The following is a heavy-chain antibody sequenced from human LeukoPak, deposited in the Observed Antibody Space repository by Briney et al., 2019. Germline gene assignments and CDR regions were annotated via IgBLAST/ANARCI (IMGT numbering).Heavy chain of an antibody. Sequence: GSSVKVSCKTSGGTFNSHIFSWVRQAPGHGLEWMGRSTPILGTPKYAQGFQDRVTISADKSTTTVYLELSSLRAEDTAIYYCARVNLRGSQYNWFDPWGQGTLVTVSS. J-gene: IGHJ5*02. CDR3: ARVNLRGSQYNWFDP. D-gene: IGHD1-26*01. V-gene: IGHV1-69*08. CDR2: STPILGTP. CDR1: GGTFNSHI.